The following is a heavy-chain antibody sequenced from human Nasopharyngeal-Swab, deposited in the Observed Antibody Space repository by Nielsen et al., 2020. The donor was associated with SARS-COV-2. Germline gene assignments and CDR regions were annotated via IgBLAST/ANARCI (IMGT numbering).Heavy chain of an antibody. D-gene: IGHD6-6*01. CDR1: GFTVSSNE. CDR3: ATYHTLHSSSSRFVAFDI. Sequence: GESLKISCAASGFTVSSNEMSWVRQAPGKGLEWVSSISGGSTYYADSRKGRFTISRDNSKNTLHLQMNSLRAEDTAVYYCATYHTLHSSSSRFVAFDIWGQGTMVTVSS. J-gene: IGHJ3*02. V-gene: IGHV3-38-3*01. CDR2: ISGGST.